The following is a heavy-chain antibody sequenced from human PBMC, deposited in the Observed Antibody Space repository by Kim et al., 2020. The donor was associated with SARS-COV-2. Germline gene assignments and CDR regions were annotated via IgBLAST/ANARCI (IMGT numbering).Heavy chain of an antibody. J-gene: IGHJ3*02. CDR3: ARLTPIVVIPDAMAAFDI. Sequence: KSRVTISVDTSKNQFSLKLSSVTAADTAVYYCARLTPIVVIPDAMAAFDIWGQGTKVTVSS. D-gene: IGHD2-2*01. V-gene: IGHV4-30-2*04.